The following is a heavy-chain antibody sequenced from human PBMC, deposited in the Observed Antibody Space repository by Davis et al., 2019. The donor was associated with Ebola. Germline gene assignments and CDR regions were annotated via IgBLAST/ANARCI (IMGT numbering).Heavy chain of an antibody. Sequence: GESLKISCAASGFTFSGSAMHWVRQASGKGLEWVGRIRSKANSYATAYAASVKGRFTISRDDSKNTAYLQMNSLRAEDTAVYYCAREGVAVAGTDYWGQGTLVTVSS. CDR2: IRSKANSYAT. D-gene: IGHD6-19*01. V-gene: IGHV3-73*01. CDR1: GFTFSGSA. CDR3: AREGVAVAGTDY. J-gene: IGHJ4*02.